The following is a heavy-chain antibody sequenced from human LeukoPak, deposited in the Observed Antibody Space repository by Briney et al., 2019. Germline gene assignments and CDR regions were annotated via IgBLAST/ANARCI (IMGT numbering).Heavy chain of an antibody. CDR2: ISGSGHTI. CDR3: ARGPRPYSSAWYDFDF. CDR1: GFIFNRYE. Sequence: PGGSLRLSWAASGFIFNRYEMQWVRQPAGKGLEGLAYISGSGHTIYYADAEKGRFTISRDNAKNSLYLQVNSLRGEDTGVYFCARGPRPYSSAWYDFDFWGQGTLVTVSS. D-gene: IGHD6-19*01. J-gene: IGHJ4*02. V-gene: IGHV3-48*03.